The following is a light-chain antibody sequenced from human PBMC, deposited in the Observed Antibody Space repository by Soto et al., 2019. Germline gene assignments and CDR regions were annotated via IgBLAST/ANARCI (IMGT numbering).Light chain of an antibody. CDR2: DVS. V-gene: IGLV2-14*01. CDR1: GSDVGGYNY. CDR3: SSYTTRSTEV. J-gene: IGLJ2*01. Sequence: QSVLTQPASVSGSPGQSITIACTGTGSDVGGYNYVSWYQQHPGKAPKLMIYDVSNRPSGVSRRFSGSKSGNTASLTISGRQAEDEADYYCSSYTTRSTEVFGGGTKLTVL.